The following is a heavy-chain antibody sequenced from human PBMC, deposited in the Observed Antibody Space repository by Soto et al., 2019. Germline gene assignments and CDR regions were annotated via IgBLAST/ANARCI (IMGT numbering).Heavy chain of an antibody. CDR1: GGTFSSYA. Sequence: GASVKVSCKASGGTFSSYAISWVRQAPGQGLEWMGGIIPIFGTANYAQKFQGRVTITADESTSTASMELSSLRPEDTAVYYCAREVPVAARPDSYYYYYGMDVWGQGTTDTVS. V-gene: IGHV1-69*13. CDR2: IIPIFGTA. J-gene: IGHJ6*02. CDR3: AREVPVAARPDSYYYYYGMDV. D-gene: IGHD6-6*01.